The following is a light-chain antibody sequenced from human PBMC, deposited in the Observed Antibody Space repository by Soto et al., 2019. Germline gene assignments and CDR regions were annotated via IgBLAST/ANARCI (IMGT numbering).Light chain of an antibody. V-gene: IGLV2-8*01. CDR1: ISDVGGYNY. CDR3: SSYAGSNNPYV. CDR2: EVS. J-gene: IGLJ1*01. Sequence: QSLLSPPPSSSGSPGQSVTISCTGTISDVGGYNYVSWYQQHPGKAPKLMIYEVSKRPSGVPDRFSGSKSGNTASLTVSGLQAEDEADYYCSSYAGSNNPYVFGTGTKVTVL.